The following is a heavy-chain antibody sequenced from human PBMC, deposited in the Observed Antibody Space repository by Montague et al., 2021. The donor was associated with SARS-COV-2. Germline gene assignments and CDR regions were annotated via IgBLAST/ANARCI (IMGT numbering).Heavy chain of an antibody. J-gene: IGHJ2*01. D-gene: IGHD6-19*01. V-gene: IGHV4-39*01. CDR3: ARRAQWQLSWFFDL. CDR1: GGSISSGTYY. Sequence: SDTLSLTRTVSGGSISSGTYYWGWVRQPPGKGLEWIGTINYSGKTYYNPSLKSRVTISVDTSKNQFSLEVTSVTVADTAVYYCARRAQWQLSWFFDLWGRGTLVTVSS. CDR2: INYSGKT.